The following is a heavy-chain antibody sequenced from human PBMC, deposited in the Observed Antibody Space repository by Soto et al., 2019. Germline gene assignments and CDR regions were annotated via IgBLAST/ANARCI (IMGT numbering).Heavy chain of an antibody. Sequence: GGSLRLSCAASGFTFSSYLMSWVRQAPGKGLEWVSVIYSGGSTYYADSVKGRFTISRDNSKNTLYLQMNSLRAEDTAVYYCARLGGWWAFDIWGQGTMVTVSS. CDR3: ARLGGWWAFDI. D-gene: IGHD6-19*01. J-gene: IGHJ3*02. CDR1: GFTFSSYL. CDR2: IYSGGST. V-gene: IGHV3-53*01.